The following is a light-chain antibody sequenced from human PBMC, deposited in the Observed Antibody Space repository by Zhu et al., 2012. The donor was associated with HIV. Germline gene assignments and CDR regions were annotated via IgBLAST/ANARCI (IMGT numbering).Light chain of an antibody. J-gene: IGKJ4*01. V-gene: IGKV3-20*01. CDR1: QSVSSSY. Sequence: EIVLTQSPGTLSLSPGERATLSCRASQSVSSSYLAWYQQRPGQAHRLLIYATSRRATGIPDRFSGSGSGTDFTLTISRLEPEDFAVYYCQQYDDSVLTFGGGTKGGDQT. CDR2: ATS. CDR3: QQYDDSVLT.